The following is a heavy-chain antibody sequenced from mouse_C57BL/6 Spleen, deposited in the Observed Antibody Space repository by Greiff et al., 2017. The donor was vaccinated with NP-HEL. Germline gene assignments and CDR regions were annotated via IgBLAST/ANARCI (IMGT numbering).Heavy chain of an antibody. Sequence: EVKLVESGGGLVKPGGSLKLSCAASGFTFSSYTMSWVRQTPEKRLEWVATISGGGGNTYYPDSVKGRFPISRDNAKNTLYLQMSSLRSEDTALYYCARPDYYGSSWDYYYAMDYWGQGTSVTVSS. CDR2: ISGGGGNT. D-gene: IGHD1-1*01. CDR3: ARPDYYGSSWDYYYAMDY. V-gene: IGHV5-9*01. CDR1: GFTFSSYT. J-gene: IGHJ4*01.